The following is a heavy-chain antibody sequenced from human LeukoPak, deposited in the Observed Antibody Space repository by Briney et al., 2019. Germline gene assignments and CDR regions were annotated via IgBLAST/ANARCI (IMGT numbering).Heavy chain of an antibody. CDR2: ISGSGVIT. Sequence: GGSLRLSCAASGFTFSSYTMNWVRQAPGKGLEWVSGISGSGVITYYADSVKGRFTISRDNSKNTLDLQMNSLRAEDTAVYYCAKDAAWVRYQDWGQGTLVTVSS. D-gene: IGHD5-12*01. J-gene: IGHJ4*02. CDR3: AKDAAWVRYQD. CDR1: GFTFSSYT. V-gene: IGHV3-23*01.